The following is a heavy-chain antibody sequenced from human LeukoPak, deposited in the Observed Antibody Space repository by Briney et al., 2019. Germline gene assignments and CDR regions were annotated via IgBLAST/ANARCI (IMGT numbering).Heavy chain of an antibody. J-gene: IGHJ4*02. CDR1: GYTFTSYD. D-gene: IGHD6-13*01. CDR2: MNPNSGNT. V-gene: IGHV1-8*01. Sequence: ASVKVSCKASGYTFTSYDINWVRQATGQGLEWMGWMNPNSGNTGYAQKFQGRVTMTRNTSISTAYMELSSLRSEDTAVYYCARSSPAAAPGDYWGQGTLVTVSS. CDR3: ARSSPAAAPGDY.